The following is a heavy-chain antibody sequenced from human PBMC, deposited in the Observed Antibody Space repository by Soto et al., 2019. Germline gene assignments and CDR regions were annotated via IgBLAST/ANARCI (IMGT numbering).Heavy chain of an antibody. CDR1: GYTFTDYF. V-gene: IGHV1-2*02. CDR3: ARSPQYSSSLEFDY. J-gene: IGHJ4*02. D-gene: IGHD1-1*01. Sequence: QVQLVQSGAEVRKPGASVKVACKASGYTFTDYFIHWVRQAPGQGLEWMGWINPATGGTVYAQNFQGRVTMARDTPVSTVNMELSRLRSGDTALYYCARSPQYSSSLEFDYWGQGTLVAVSS. CDR2: INPATGGT.